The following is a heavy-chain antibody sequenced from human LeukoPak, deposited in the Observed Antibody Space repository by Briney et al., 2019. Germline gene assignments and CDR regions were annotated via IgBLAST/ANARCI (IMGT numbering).Heavy chain of an antibody. CDR1: GFTFSGSW. CDR3: ARALGSSPDY. V-gene: IGHV3-74*01. J-gene: IGHJ4*02. Sequence: GGSLRLSCAASGFTFSGSWMHWVRQAPGKGLVWVSRIDDDGSITTYADSVKGRFTISRDNAKNTLYLQMNSLRAEDTAVYYCARALGSSPDYWGQGTLVTVSS. CDR2: IDDDGSIT. D-gene: IGHD1-26*01.